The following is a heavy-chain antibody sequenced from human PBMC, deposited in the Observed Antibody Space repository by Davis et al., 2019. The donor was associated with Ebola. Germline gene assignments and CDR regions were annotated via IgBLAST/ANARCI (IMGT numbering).Heavy chain of an antibody. Sequence: AASVKVSCKASGGTFSSYAISWVRQAPGQGLEWMGGIIPIFGTANYAQKFQGRVTITADESTSTAYMELRSLRSDDTAVYYCAREGGNSNILRYYYYYGMDVWGQGTTVTVSS. CDR3: AREGGNSNILRYYYYYGMDV. CDR2: IIPIFGTA. V-gene: IGHV1-69*13. J-gene: IGHJ6*02. D-gene: IGHD4-23*01. CDR1: GGTFSSYA.